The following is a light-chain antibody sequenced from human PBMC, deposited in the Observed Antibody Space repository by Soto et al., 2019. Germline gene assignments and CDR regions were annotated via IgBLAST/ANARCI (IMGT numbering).Light chain of an antibody. Sequence: QSVLTQPPSVSGAPGQRVTISCSGSSSNIGAGYDVHWYQQFPGTVPRLLIYGNSNRPSGVPDRFSGSKSGTSASLAITGLQAEDEADYYCQSYDNTLSGYVFATGTKLTVL. CDR3: QSYDNTLSGYV. CDR1: SSNIGAGYD. V-gene: IGLV1-40*01. J-gene: IGLJ1*01. CDR2: GNS.